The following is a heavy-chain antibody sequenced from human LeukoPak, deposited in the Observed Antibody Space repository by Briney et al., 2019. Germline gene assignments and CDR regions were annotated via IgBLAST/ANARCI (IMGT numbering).Heavy chain of an antibody. CDR3: AKDTPLYYYDSSGYYFGGAFDI. V-gene: IGHV3-23*01. D-gene: IGHD3-22*01. CDR2: ISGSGGST. J-gene: IGHJ3*02. CDR1: GFTFSSYG. Sequence: PGGSLRLSCAASGFTFSSYGMSWVRQAPGKGLEWVSAISGSGGSTYYADSVKGRLTISRDNSKNTLYLQMNSLRAEDTAVYYCAKDTPLYYYDSSGYYFGGAFDIWGQGTMVTVSS.